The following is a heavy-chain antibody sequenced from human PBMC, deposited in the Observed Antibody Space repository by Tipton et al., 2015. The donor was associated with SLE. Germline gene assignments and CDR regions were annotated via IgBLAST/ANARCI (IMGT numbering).Heavy chain of an antibody. CDR1: GGSFTDDF. D-gene: IGHD2-21*02. CDR3: ATSNSFGGDSLY. V-gene: IGHV4-34*01. Sequence: TLSLTCAVYGGSFTDDFWSWIRQPPGKGLEWIGEINHSGTADYNPSLKSRVAISIDTSKNQFSLRLSSVTAADTAVYYCATSNSFGGDSLYWGQGTLVTVSS. CDR2: INHSGTA. J-gene: IGHJ4*02.